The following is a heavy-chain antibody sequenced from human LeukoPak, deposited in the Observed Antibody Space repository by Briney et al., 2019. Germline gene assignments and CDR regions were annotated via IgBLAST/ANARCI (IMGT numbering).Heavy chain of an antibody. CDR1: GYLFTSYW. J-gene: IGHJ4*02. D-gene: IGHD3-10*01. CDR3: ARQGAGSSYPFDY. Sequence: GGSLQISCKGSGYLFTSYWIGWVRQLPGKGLEWMGIIYPGDSDTRYSPSFQGQVTISADKSISTAYLQWSSLKASDTAMYYCARQGAGSSYPFDYWGQGTLVTVSS. V-gene: IGHV5-51*01. CDR2: IYPGDSDT.